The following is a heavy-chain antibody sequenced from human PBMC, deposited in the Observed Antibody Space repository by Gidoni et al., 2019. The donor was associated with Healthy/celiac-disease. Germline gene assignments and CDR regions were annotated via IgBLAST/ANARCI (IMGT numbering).Heavy chain of an antibody. J-gene: IGHJ5*02. CDR1: GVSISNSPYY. Sequence: QLQLQESGPGLVKPSETLSLTSTVPGVSISNSPYYWGWIRQPPGKGLEWIGSLYYSGNTFYNPSLRSRLTISVDTSKNQFSLMLSSVTAADTAVYYCARHHTRVGSPPALIDLWGQGTLVTVSS. V-gene: IGHV4-39*01. CDR2: LYYSGNT. D-gene: IGHD1-26*01. CDR3: ARHHTRVGSPPALIDL.